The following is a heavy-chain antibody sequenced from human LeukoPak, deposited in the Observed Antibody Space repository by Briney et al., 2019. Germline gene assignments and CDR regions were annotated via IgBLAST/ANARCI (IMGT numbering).Heavy chain of an antibody. CDR1: GFTFSSYC. V-gene: IGHV3-21*01. CDR2: ISSSSSYI. Sequence: PGGSLSLSCAVSGFTFSSYCMSWVRQPPGKGLEGVSSISSSSSYIYYADSLNGRFTISRDNAKTSLYLQINSLIAEATAVYYFARDFVYGGNEALDTWGQGTMVTVSS. D-gene: IGHD4-23*01. CDR3: ARDFVYGGNEALDT. J-gene: IGHJ3*02.